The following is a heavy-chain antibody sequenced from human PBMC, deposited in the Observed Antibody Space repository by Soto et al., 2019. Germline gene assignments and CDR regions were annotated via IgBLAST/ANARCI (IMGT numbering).Heavy chain of an antibody. CDR3: ARHVNPWAQGAFDI. J-gene: IGHJ3*02. CDR1: GGSISSSSYY. V-gene: IGHV4-39*01. CDR2: IYYSGST. D-gene: IGHD7-27*01. Sequence: QLQLQESGPGLVKPSETLSLTCTVSGGSISSSSYYWGWIRQPPGKGLEWIGSIYYSGSTYYNPSLKSRVTISVDTSKNQFSLKLSSVTAADTAVYYCARHVNPWAQGAFDIRGQGTMVTVSS.